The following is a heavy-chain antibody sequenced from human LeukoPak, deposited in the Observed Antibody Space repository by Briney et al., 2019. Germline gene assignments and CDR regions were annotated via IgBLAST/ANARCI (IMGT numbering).Heavy chain of an antibody. V-gene: IGHV3-23*01. CDR1: GFTFSSYS. CDR2: ISGRGRST. J-gene: IGHJ4*02. D-gene: IGHD3-16*02. CDR3: AKDPKLFGGVIVPFDY. Sequence: PGGSLRLSCAASGFTFSSYSMGWVSQAPGKGLEWVSAISGRGRSTYYADSVEGRLTIDRNTSKSSMYMQMNSLRAEDTAVYYCAKDPKLFGGVIVPFDYWGQGTLVTVSS.